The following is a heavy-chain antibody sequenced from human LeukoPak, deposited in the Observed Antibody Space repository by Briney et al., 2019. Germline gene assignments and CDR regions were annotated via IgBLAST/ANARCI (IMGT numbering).Heavy chain of an antibody. CDR3: AASTDWYAY. J-gene: IGHJ4*02. Sequence: GGSLRLSCVASGITFSNAWMSWVRQAPGKRLEWVARIKSKVHGGTTDYAAPVKGRCTISRDDSKNTVYLQMSSLGSEDTAMYYCAASTDWYAYWGQGILVTVSS. CDR1: GITFSNAW. D-gene: IGHD3-9*01. CDR2: IKSKVHGGTT. V-gene: IGHV3-15*01.